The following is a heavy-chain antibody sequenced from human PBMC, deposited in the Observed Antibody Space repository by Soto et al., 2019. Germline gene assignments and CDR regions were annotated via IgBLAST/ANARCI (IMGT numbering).Heavy chain of an antibody. Sequence: GGSLRLSCAASGFTFSNAWMSWVRQAPGKGLEWVGRIKSKTDGGTTDYAAPVKGRFTISRDDSKNTLYLQMNSLNTEDTAVYYCTTDLRYSGRSYGMDVWGQGTTVTVSS. CDR3: TTDLRYSGRSYGMDV. CDR1: GFTFSNAW. CDR2: IKSKTDGGTT. V-gene: IGHV3-15*01. J-gene: IGHJ6*02. D-gene: IGHD1-26*01.